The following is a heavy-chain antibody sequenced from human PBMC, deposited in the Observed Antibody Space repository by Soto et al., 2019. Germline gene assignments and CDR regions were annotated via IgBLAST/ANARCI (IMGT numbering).Heavy chain of an antibody. CDR1: GFTFSAYW. CDR3: AREKRANGYFEY. CDR2: IKQAGSEK. Sequence: EVQLVESGGGLVQPGGSLRLSCAASGFTFSAYWMSWVRQAPGKGLEWVANIKQAGSEKYYVVSVNGRFIISRDDAKKSLFLQVNSLRVEDTAVYYCAREKRANGYFEYWGQGTLVTVSS. J-gene: IGHJ4*02. D-gene: IGHD6-25*01. V-gene: IGHV3-7*01.